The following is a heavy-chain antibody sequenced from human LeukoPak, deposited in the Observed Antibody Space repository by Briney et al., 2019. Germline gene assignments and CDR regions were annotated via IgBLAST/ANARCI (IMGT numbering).Heavy chain of an antibody. D-gene: IGHD6-6*01. CDR3: ARHSSSSRGWFDP. CDR1: GGSFSGYY. CDR2: INHSGST. J-gene: IGHJ5*02. V-gene: IGHV4-34*01. Sequence: PSETLSLTCAVYGGSFSGYYWSWIRQPPGKGLEWIGEINHSGSTNYNPSLKSRVTISVDTSKNQFSLKVSSVTAADTAVYYCARHSSSSRGWFDPWGQGTLVTVSS.